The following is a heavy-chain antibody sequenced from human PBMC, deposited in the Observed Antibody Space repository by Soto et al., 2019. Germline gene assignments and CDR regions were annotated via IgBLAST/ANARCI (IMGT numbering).Heavy chain of an antibody. Sequence: ASVKVSCKASGYAFTTYHMHWVRQAPGQGLEWMGMIDPSDGTTTYAQKLQGRVTMTRDTATSTVYMELSSLRSEDTAVYYCARDEVPDVQNDAFDIWGQATMVTGSS. CDR1: GYAFTTYH. CDR2: IDPSDGTT. CDR3: ARDEVPDVQNDAFDI. J-gene: IGHJ3*02. V-gene: IGHV1-46*04.